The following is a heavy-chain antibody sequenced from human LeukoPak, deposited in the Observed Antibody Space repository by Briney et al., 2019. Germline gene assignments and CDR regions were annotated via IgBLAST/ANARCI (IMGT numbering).Heavy chain of an antibody. CDR3: ARVRASATPIWFDP. V-gene: IGHV1-69*13. CDR2: VIPIYGTA. J-gene: IGHJ5*02. CDR1: GDNMNTYA. D-gene: IGHD2-15*01. Sequence: SVKVSCKASGDNMNTYAMSWVRLAPGQGPEWMGVVIPIYGTANYATKFQGRLTITADESTSTAYMELRSLKVEDTAAYYCARVRASATPIWFDPWGQGTLVTVSS.